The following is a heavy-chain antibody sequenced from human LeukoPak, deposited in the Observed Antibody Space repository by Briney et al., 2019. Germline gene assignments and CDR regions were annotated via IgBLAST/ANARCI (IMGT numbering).Heavy chain of an antibody. Sequence: GASVKVSCKASGYTFTNYGITWVRQAPGQGPEWMGWINANSGGTRYAQKFQGRVTMTRDTSISTAYMELSSLRSDDTAVYYSARAGDYYDSSYYPGYDSWGQGTLVTVSS. CDR3: ARAGDYYDSSYYPGYDS. V-gene: IGHV1-2*02. D-gene: IGHD3-22*01. CDR2: INANSGGT. J-gene: IGHJ4*02. CDR1: GYTFTNYG.